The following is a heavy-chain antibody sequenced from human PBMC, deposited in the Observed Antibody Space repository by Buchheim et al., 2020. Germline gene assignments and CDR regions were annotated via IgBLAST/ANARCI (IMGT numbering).Heavy chain of an antibody. D-gene: IGHD2-15*01. CDR1: GGSISSYY. J-gene: IGHJ2*01. Sequence: QVQLQESGPGLVKPSETLSLTCTVSGGSISSYYWSWIRQPPGKGLEWIGYIYYSGSTNYNPSLKSRVTISVDTSKNQFSLKLSSVTAADTAVYYCARDRGSGGFDLWGRGTL. CDR2: IYYSGST. V-gene: IGHV4-59*12. CDR3: ARDRGSGGFDL.